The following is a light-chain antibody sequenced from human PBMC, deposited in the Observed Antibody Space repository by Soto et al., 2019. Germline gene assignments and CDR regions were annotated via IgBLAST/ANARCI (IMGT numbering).Light chain of an antibody. CDR3: QQSYSTPLT. CDR1: QDINNR. CDR2: AAS. Sequence: DIQMTQAPSSVSASVGDRVTITCRASQDINNRVAWFQQRPGRAPKYLIQAASILQSGVPSRFSGSGSGTDFTLTISSLQPEDFATYYCQQSYSTPLTFGGGTKVEIK. V-gene: IGKV1-12*01. J-gene: IGKJ4*01.